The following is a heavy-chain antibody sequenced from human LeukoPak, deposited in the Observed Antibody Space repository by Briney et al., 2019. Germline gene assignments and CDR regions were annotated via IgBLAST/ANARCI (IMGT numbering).Heavy chain of an antibody. D-gene: IGHD2-15*01. Sequence: GGSLRLSCAASGFSFSSFSMNWVRQAPWKGLEWVSSISSTSSYIYYADSVKGRFTISRDNAKNSLYLQMNSLRAEDTAVYYCAKYRSGGSCSNWFDPWGQGTLVTVSS. CDR1: GFSFSSFS. CDR3: AKYRSGGSCSNWFDP. J-gene: IGHJ5*02. V-gene: IGHV3-21*01. CDR2: ISSTSSYI.